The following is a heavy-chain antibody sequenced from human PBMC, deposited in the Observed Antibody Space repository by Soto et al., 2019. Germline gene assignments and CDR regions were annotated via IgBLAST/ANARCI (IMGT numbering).Heavy chain of an antibody. Sequence: GGSLRLSCAASGFTFSSYSMNWVRQAPGKGLEWVSSISSSSSYIYYADSVKGRFTISRDNAKNSLYLQMNSLRAEDTAVYYCARLPEYDYGDYGRDYWGQGTLVTVSS. CDR1: GFTFSSYS. V-gene: IGHV3-21*01. CDR2: ISSSSSYI. CDR3: ARLPEYDYGDYGRDY. D-gene: IGHD4-17*01. J-gene: IGHJ4*02.